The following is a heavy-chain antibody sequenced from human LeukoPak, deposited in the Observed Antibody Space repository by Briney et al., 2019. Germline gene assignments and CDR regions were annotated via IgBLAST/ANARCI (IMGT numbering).Heavy chain of an antibody. Sequence: GGSLRLSCAASGFTFSSYGMHWVRQAPGKGLEWVAVISYDGSNKYYADSVKGRFTISRDNSKNTLYLQMNSLRAEDTAVYYCAKPVVVAAPPTAPVEDYWGQGTLVTVSS. J-gene: IGHJ4*02. CDR1: GFTFSSYG. CDR3: AKPVVVAAPPTAPVEDY. CDR2: ISYDGSNK. D-gene: IGHD2-15*01. V-gene: IGHV3-30*18.